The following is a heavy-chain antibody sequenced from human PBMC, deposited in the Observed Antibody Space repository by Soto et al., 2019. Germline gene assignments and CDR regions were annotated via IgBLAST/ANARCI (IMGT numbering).Heavy chain of an antibody. Sequence: QVQLVQSGAEVKKPGASVKVSCKASGYTFTGYYMHWVRQAPGQGLEWMGWINPNSGGTNYAQKFQGWVTMNRDTSISTAYMELSKLRSDDTAVYYCARDGGQWLVDHYYYYGMDVWGQGPTVTLSS. CDR1: GYTFTGYY. CDR2: INPNSGGT. D-gene: IGHD6-19*01. V-gene: IGHV1-2*04. CDR3: ARDGGQWLVDHYYYYGMDV. J-gene: IGHJ6*02.